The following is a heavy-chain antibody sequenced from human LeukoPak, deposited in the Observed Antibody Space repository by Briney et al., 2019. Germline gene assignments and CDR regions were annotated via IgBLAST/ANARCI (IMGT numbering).Heavy chain of an antibody. CDR3: ARGRDGEDY. V-gene: IGHV1-8*02. J-gene: IGHJ4*02. D-gene: IGHD4-17*01. Sequence: SVKVSCKASGGTFSSYAISWVRQAPGQGLEWMGWMNPNSGNTGYAQKFQGRVTMTRNTSISTAYMELSSLRSEDTAVYYCARGRDGEDYWGQGTLVTVSS. CDR2: MNPNSGNT. CDR1: GGTFSSYA.